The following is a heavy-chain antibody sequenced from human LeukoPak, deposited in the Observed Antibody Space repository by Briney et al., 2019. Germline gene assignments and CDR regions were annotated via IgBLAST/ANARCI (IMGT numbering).Heavy chain of an antibody. V-gene: IGHV3-66*01. CDR3: ARDSTTDWYHDL. Sequence: GGSLRLSCVASGFTISSNYMSWVRQAPGKGLEWVSALYRGGSTYYADSVKGRFTNSRDNSKNTLFLQMNSLRAEDTAVYYCARDSTTDWYHDLWGQGTLVTVSS. CDR1: GFTISSNY. J-gene: IGHJ5*02. CDR2: LYRGGST. D-gene: IGHD3-9*01.